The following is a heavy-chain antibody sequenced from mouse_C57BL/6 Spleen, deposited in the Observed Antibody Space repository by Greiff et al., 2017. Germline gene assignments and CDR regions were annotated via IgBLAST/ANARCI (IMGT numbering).Heavy chain of an antibody. CDR2: ISSGSSTI. J-gene: IGHJ4*01. V-gene: IGHV5-17*01. CDR3: AREVVGYAMYY. D-gene: IGHD1-1*01. CDR1: GFTFSDYG. Sequence: EVMLVESGGGLVKPGGSLKLSCAASGFTFSDYGMHWVRQAPEKGLEWVAYISSGSSTIYYADTVKGRFNISRDNAKNTLFLQMTSLRSEDTAKYYFAREVVGYAMYYWGQGTSVTVSS.